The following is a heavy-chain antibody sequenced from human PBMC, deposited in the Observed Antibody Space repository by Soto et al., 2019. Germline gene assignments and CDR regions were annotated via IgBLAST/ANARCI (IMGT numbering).Heavy chain of an antibody. CDR3: ARDALMYYDFWSGYPPEDMDV. D-gene: IGHD3-3*01. Sequence: GGSLRLSCAASGFTVSSNYMSWVRQAPGKGLEWVSVIYSGGSTYYADSVKGRFTISRDNSKNTRYLQMNSLRAEDTAVYYCARDALMYYDFWSGYPPEDMDVWGKGTTVTVSS. CDR1: GFTVSSNY. J-gene: IGHJ6*03. CDR2: IYSGGST. V-gene: IGHV3-66*01.